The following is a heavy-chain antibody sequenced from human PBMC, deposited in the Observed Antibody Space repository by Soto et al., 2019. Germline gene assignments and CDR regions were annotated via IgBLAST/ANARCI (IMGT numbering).Heavy chain of an antibody. CDR1: GYTFTSCA. D-gene: IGHD5-18*01. CDR2: INAGNGNT. J-gene: IGHJ4*02. Sequence: QVQLVQSGAEVKKPGASVKVSCKASGYTFTSCAMHWVRQAPGQRLEWMGWINAGNGNTKYSQKFQGRVTITRDTSASTAYMELSSLRSEDTAVYYCARGLNGYLYYFDYWGQGTLVTVSS. V-gene: IGHV1-3*01. CDR3: ARGLNGYLYYFDY.